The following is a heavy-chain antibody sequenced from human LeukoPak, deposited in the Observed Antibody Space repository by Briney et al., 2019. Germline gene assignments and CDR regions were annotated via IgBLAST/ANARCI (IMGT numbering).Heavy chain of an antibody. V-gene: IGHV3-7*01. Sequence: GRSLRLSCAASGFTFSSYWMNWARQAPGKGLEWVASINHNGNVNYYADSVKGRFTVSRDNAKDSLYLQMNSLRAEDTAVYYCARALTTLTYEGYWGQGTLVTVSS. CDR1: GFTFSSYW. J-gene: IGHJ4*02. CDR3: ARALTTLTYEGY. D-gene: IGHD1-1*01. CDR2: INHNGNVN.